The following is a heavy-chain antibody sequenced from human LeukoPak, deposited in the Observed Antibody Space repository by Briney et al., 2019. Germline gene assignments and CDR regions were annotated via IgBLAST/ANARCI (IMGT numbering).Heavy chain of an antibody. CDR2: FIPIFGAA. Sequence: SVKVSCKASGGTFTSYAISWVREAPGQGLGWVGGFIPIFGAANYAQKFQGRVTITADKSTSTAYMELSSLRSEDTAVYYCARVVAAAAALEVGMDVWGKGTTVTVSS. J-gene: IGHJ6*04. CDR3: ARVVAAAAALEVGMDV. CDR1: GGTFTSYA. V-gene: IGHV1-69*06. D-gene: IGHD6-13*01.